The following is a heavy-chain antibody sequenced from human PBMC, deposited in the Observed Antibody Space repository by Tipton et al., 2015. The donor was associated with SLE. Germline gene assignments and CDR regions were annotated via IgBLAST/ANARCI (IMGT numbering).Heavy chain of an antibody. CDR2: INHSGST. Sequence: TLSLTCAVYGGSFSGYYWSWIRQPPGKGLEWIGEINHSGSTNYNPSLKSRVTISVDTSKNQFSLKLSSVTAADTAVYYCARDRGYCSGGSCYGVVAGRWFDPWGQGTLVTVSS. CDR1: GGSFSGYY. D-gene: IGHD2-15*01. CDR3: ARDRGYCSGGSCYGVVAGRWFDP. J-gene: IGHJ5*02. V-gene: IGHV4-34*01.